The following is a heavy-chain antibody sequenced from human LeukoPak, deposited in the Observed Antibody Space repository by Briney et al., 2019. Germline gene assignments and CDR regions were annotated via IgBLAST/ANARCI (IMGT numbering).Heavy chain of an antibody. D-gene: IGHD2-8*01. CDR1: GFTFSDYY. J-gene: IGHJ3*02. CDR3: ARDRLVYAPDAFDI. V-gene: IGHV3-11*01. CDR2: ISSSGSTI. Sequence: GGSLRLSFAASGFTFSDYYMSWIRQAPGKGLEWVSYISSSGSTIYYADSVKGRFTISRDNAKNSLYLQMNSLRAEDTAVYYCARDRLVYAPDAFDIWGQGTMVTVSS.